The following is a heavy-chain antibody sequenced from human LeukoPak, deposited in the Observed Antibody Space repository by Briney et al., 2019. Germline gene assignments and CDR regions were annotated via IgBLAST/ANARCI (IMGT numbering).Heavy chain of an antibody. CDR2: IYYSGSTS. J-gene: IGHJ4*02. V-gene: IGHV4-31*03. CDR3: ARAYSPSV. CDR1: GASISSGGYY. Sequence: PSQTLSLTCTVSGASISSGGYYWSWVRQHPGKGLEWIGYIYYSGSTSYYNPSLKSRVTISVDKAKNHFSLKLTSVTAADTAVYYCARAYSPSVWGQGTLVTVSS. D-gene: IGHD5-18*01.